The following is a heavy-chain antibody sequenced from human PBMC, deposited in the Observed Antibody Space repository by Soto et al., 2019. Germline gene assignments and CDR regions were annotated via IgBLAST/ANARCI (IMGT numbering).Heavy chain of an antibody. CDR2: ISGGGGTT. J-gene: IGHJ3*01. CDR3: AKGFIVVVTAIRPDDNFDV. D-gene: IGHD2-21*02. Sequence: GGSLRLSCAASGFTFNTYAMNWVRQAPGKGLEWVASISGGGGTTYYADSVKGRFTVSRDTSKNTLFLQMNSLSAEDTAVYYCAKGFIVVVTAIRPDDNFDVWGQGTMVTVSS. CDR1: GFTFNTYA. V-gene: IGHV3-23*01.